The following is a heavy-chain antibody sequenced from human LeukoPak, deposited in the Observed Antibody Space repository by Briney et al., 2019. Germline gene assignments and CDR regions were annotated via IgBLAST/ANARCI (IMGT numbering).Heavy chain of an antibody. CDR3: AREDYGDYGKFDY. Sequence: SETLSLTCTVSGGSISSGGYYWSWIRQPPGKGLEWIGYIYHSGSTYYNPSLKSRVTISVDRSKNQFSLKLSSVTAADTAVYYCAREDYGDYGKFDYWGQGTLVTVSS. J-gene: IGHJ4*02. CDR2: IYHSGST. V-gene: IGHV4-30-2*01. CDR1: GGSISSGGYY. D-gene: IGHD4-17*01.